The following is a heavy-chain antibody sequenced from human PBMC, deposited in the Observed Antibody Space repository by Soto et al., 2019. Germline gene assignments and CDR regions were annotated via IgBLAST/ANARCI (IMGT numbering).Heavy chain of an antibody. J-gene: IGHJ3*02. Sequence: QVQLMLSGVEVKRPGASVTVSCKASGYTFTNYGISWVRQAPGQGLEWMGWISPYNGNTNYEQNLQGRVTMTTDTSTNTAYLELRSLRSDDTAMYYCARGSVFDIWGQGTMVTVSS. CDR2: ISPYNGNT. V-gene: IGHV1-18*01. CDR3: ARGSVFDI. CDR1: GYTFTNYG.